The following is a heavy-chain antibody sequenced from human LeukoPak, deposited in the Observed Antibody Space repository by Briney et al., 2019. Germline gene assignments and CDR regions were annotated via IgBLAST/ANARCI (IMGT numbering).Heavy chain of an antibody. V-gene: IGHV4-39*07. D-gene: IGHD6-13*01. J-gene: IGHJ4*02. CDR3: ARADIAAAGRFDY. CDR1: GGSISTSSFH. CDR2: IYHSGST. Sequence: SETLSLTCTVSGGSISTSSFHWGWIRQPPGKGLEWIGYIYHSGSTYYNPSLKSRVTISVDRSKNQFSLKLSSVTAADTAVYYCARADIAAAGRFDYWGQGTLVTVSS.